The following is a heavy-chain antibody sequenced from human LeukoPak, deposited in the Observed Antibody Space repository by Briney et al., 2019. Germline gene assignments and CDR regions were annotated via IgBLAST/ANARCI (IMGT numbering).Heavy chain of an antibody. V-gene: IGHV3-23*01. J-gene: IGHJ6*03. CDR2: ISGGGSST. CDR3: AKFSYGDYYYYMDV. CDR1: GFTFSNYA. D-gene: IGHD4-17*01. Sequence: GGSLRLSCAASGFTFSNYAMSWVRQAPGKGLEWVSTISGGGSSTYYADSVKGRFTISRDNSKNTLYLQMNSLRAEDTAVYYCAKFSYGDYYYYMDVWGKGTTVTISS.